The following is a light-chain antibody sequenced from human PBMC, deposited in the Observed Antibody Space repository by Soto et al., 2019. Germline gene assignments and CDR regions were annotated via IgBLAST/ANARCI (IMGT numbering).Light chain of an antibody. CDR1: QSISSW. J-gene: IGKJ1*01. CDR2: KAS. V-gene: IGKV1-5*03. Sequence: DIQMTQSPSTLSASVGERVTITCRASQSISSWLAWYQQKPGKAPNLLIFKASSLESGVPSRFSGSGSGTEFTLTISSLQPDDFATYYCQQFNNYPWTFGQGTRVEI. CDR3: QQFNNYPWT.